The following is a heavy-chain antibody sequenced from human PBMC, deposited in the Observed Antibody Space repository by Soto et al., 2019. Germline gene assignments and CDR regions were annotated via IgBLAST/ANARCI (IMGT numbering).Heavy chain of an antibody. J-gene: IGHJ4*02. D-gene: IGHD3-10*01. CDR3: AKDTRYYRSGPSPGD. Sequence: EVQLLESGGGLVQPGGSLRLSCAASGFTFTNYAMSWVRQAPGKGLEWVSTISGSGRGAATFYPYYANSVKGRFTISRDNSKNTVSLQMNSLRAEDTALYYGAKDTRYYRSGPSPGDWGQGTLVTVSS. V-gene: IGHV3-23*01. CDR2: ISGSGRGAATFYP. CDR1: GFTFTNYA.